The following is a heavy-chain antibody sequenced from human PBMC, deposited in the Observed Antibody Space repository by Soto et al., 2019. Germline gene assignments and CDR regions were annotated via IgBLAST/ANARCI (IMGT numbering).Heavy chain of an antibody. J-gene: IGHJ5*02. V-gene: IGHV1-18*01. D-gene: IGHD3-22*01. CDR2: ISTYNGDT. CDR3: ARDYYDSSGYSNWFDP. CDR1: GYTFTRSG. Sequence: ASVKVSCKASGYTFTRSGISWVRQAPGQGLEWMGWISTYNGDTNYAQTFQGRVTMTTDTSTSTAYMELRSLRSDDTAVYYCARDYYDSSGYSNWFDPWGQGTLVTVSS.